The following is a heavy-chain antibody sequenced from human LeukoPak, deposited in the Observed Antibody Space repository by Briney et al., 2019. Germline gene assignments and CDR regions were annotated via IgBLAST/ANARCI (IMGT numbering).Heavy chain of an antibody. Sequence: GGSLRLSCSASGFSFSSYSMHWVRQPPGKGLEYVSSITPNGGTTHYADSVRGRFTISRDNSKNTLDLHMTSLRPEDTAVYYCVKNPHSLSSYFDCWGQGTLVTVSS. D-gene: IGHD3-16*02. CDR2: ITPNGGTT. V-gene: IGHV3-64D*08. CDR3: VKNPHSLSSYFDC. CDR1: GFSFSSYS. J-gene: IGHJ4*02.